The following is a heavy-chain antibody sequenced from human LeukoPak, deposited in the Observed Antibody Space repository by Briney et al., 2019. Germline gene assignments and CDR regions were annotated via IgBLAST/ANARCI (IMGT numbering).Heavy chain of an antibody. CDR2: ISYDGSNK. CDR3: AKGESGSYSAFDY. V-gene: IGHV3-30*04. CDR1: GFTFSSYA. Sequence: GGSLRLSCAASGFTFSSYAMHWVRQAPGKGLEWVAVISYDGSNKYYADSVKGRFTISRDNSKNTLYLQMNSLRAEDTAVYYCAKGESGSYSAFDYWGQGTLVTVSS. D-gene: IGHD1-26*01. J-gene: IGHJ4*02.